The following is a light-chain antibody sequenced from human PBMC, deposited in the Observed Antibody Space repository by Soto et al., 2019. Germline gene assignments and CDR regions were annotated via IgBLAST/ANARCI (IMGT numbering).Light chain of an antibody. CDR2: AST. J-gene: IGKJ4*01. V-gene: IGKV3-15*01. CDR3: NQHHRWPFT. CDR1: ESINNN. Sequence: EIVMTQSPATLSVSPGEGATLSGTASESINNNLAWYQQKPGQAPRLRTSASTTRATGFPARFSGSGSGTEFTLTISSLQSEDFAVYYYNQHHRWPFTFGGGTKVDIK.